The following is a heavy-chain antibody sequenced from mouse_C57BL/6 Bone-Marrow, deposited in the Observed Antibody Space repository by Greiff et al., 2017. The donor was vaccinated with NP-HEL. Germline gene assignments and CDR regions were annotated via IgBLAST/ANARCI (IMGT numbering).Heavy chain of an antibody. V-gene: IGHV1-64*01. D-gene: IGHD4-1*01. J-gene: IGHJ3*01. CDR3: ARLGRGFAY. CDR2: IHPNSGST. CDR1: GYTFTSYW. Sequence: VQLQQPGAELVKPGASVKLSCKASGYTFTSYWMHWVKQRPGQGLEWIGMIHPNSGSTNYNEKLKSKATLTVDKSSSTAYMQLSSLTSEDSAVYYCARLGRGFAYWGQGTLVTVSA.